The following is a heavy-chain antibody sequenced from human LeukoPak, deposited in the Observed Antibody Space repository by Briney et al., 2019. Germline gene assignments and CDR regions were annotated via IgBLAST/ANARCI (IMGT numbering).Heavy chain of an antibody. J-gene: IGHJ4*02. Sequence: SETLSLTCVVSGASVSSSHWNWIRQFPGKGLEWIGCLSYTGKTDYNPSLTSRVTISVDTSKNQVSLKLRSVTATDTAVYYCSEGYFELFDHWGQGTLVTVSS. CDR3: SEGYFELFDH. CDR2: LSYTGKT. D-gene: IGHD2/OR15-2a*01. V-gene: IGHV4-59*02. CDR1: GASVSSSH.